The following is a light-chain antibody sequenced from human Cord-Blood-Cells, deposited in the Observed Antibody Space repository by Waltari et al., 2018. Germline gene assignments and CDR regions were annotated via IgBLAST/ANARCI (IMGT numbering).Light chain of an antibody. CDR2: EVS. CDR1: SRDVGGYNY. CDR3: SSYTSSSTPYV. V-gene: IGLV2-14*01. Sequence: QSALTQPASVSGSPGQSITISCTVTSRDVGGYNYVSWYQQHPGKAPKLMIYEVSNRPSGVSNRFSGSKSGNTASLTISGLQAEDEADYYCSSYTSSSTPYVFGTGTKVTVL. J-gene: IGLJ1*01.